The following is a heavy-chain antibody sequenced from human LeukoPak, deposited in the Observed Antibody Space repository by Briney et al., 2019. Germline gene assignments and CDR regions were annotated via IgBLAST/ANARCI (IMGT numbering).Heavy chain of an antibody. CDR2: IIPIFGTA. V-gene: IGHV1-69*13. CDR3: ARGSQPWYSGSYTPTFFDY. J-gene: IGHJ4*02. D-gene: IGHD1-26*01. Sequence: ASVKVSCKASGGTFISYAISWVRQAPGQGLEWMGGIIPIFGTANYAQKFQGRVTITADESTSTAYMELSSLRSEDTAVYYCARGSQPWYSGSYTPTFFDYWGQGTLVTVSS. CDR1: GGTFISYA.